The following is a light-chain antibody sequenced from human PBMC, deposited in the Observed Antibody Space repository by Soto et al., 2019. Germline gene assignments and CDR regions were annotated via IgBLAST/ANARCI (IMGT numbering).Light chain of an antibody. CDR3: GTWDSSLSAGV. CDR1: SSNIGNNY. Sequence: SVLTQPPSVSAAPGQTVTIFCSGSSSNIGNNYVSWYQQLPGTAPKLLIYENNKRPSGIPDRFSGSKSGTSATLGITGLQTGDEADYYCGTWDSSLSAGVFGGGTQLTVL. V-gene: IGLV1-51*02. CDR2: ENN. J-gene: IGLJ3*02.